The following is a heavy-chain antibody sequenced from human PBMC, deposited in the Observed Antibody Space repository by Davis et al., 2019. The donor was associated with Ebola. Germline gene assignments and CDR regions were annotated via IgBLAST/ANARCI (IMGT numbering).Heavy chain of an antibody. D-gene: IGHD3-22*01. CDR2: ISYDGSNK. CDR1: GFTFSSYA. Sequence: GESLKISCAASGFTFSSYAMHWVRQAPGKGLEWVAVISYDGSNKYYADSVKGRFTISRDNSKNTLYLQMNSLRAEDTAVYYCAKDWGKANYYDSSGYYGSRMYNWFDPWGQGTLVTVSS. J-gene: IGHJ5*02. V-gene: IGHV3-30-3*01. CDR3: AKDWGKANYYDSSGYYGSRMYNWFDP.